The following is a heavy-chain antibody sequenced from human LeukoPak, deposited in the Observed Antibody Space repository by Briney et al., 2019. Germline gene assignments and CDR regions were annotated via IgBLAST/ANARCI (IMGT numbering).Heavy chain of an antibody. CDR3: ARVSAAAGNDY. CDR2: IYSGGST. D-gene: IGHD6-13*01. Sequence: GGSLRLSCAASGFTVSSNYMSWVRQAPGKGLEWVSVIYSGGSTYYADSVKGRFTIPRDNSKNTLYLQMNSLRAEDTAVYYCARVSAAAGNDYWGQGTLVTVSS. CDR1: GFTVSSNY. V-gene: IGHV3-53*01. J-gene: IGHJ4*02.